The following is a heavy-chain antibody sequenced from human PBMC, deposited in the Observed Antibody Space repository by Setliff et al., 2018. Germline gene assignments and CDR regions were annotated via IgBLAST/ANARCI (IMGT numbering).Heavy chain of an antibody. CDR3: ARVPNFWSGYHDY. CDR1: GGSFSGYY. Sequence: SETLSLTCAVYGGSFSGYYWSWIRQPPGKGLEWIGEINHSGSTNYNPSLKSRVTISVDTSKNQFSLKLSSVTAADTAVYYCARVPNFWSGYHDYWGQGAQVTVSS. V-gene: IGHV4-34*01. CDR2: INHSGST. D-gene: IGHD3-3*01. J-gene: IGHJ4*02.